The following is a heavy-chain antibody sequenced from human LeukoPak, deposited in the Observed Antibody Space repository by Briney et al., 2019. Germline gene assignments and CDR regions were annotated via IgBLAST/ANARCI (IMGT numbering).Heavy chain of an antibody. CDR3: ARATMVRGVIPGDDAFDI. D-gene: IGHD3-10*01. V-gene: IGHV1-8*01. Sequence: ASVKVFCNASGYTFTRSDINWVRQAPGQGLEGMGWMTPHSGNTGYAQKFQGRVTMTRNTSISTAYMELSSLRSEDTAVYYCARATMVRGVIPGDDAFDIWGQGTMVTVSS. CDR2: MTPHSGNT. CDR1: GYTFTRSD. J-gene: IGHJ3*02.